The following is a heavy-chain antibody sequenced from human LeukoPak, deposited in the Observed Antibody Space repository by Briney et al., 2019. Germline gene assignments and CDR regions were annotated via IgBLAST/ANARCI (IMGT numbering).Heavy chain of an antibody. CDR2: ISSNGGIT. CDR1: GFTFSNYT. V-gene: IGHV3-64*01. D-gene: IGHD3-3*01. J-gene: IGHJ4*02. CDR3: ARSQDFWSGYFDY. Sequence: GGSLRLSCAASGFTFSNYTMYWVRQAPGKGLEYVSGISSNGGITYYANSVKGRFTISRDNSKNTLYLQMGSLRAVDTAVYYCARSQDFWSGYFDYWGQGTLVTVSS.